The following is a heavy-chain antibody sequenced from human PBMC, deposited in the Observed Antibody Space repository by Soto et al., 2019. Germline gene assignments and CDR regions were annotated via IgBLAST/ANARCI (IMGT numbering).Heavy chain of an antibody. CDR2: IYYSGST. CDR1: GGSISSYY. J-gene: IGHJ3*02. D-gene: IGHD3-10*01. Sequence: QVQLQESGPGLVKHSETLSLTCTVSGGSISSYYWSWFRQPPGKGLEWIGYIYYSGSTYYNPSLKSRVTITVEKSKNQFSLKLSAVTAADTAVYYCARVIKRGFGELFLPSFHIWGQGTMVTVSS. V-gene: IGHV4-59*01. CDR3: ARVIKRGFGELFLPSFHI.